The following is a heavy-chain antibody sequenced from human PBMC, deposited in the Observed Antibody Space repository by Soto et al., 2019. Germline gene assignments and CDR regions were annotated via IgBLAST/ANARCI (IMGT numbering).Heavy chain of an antibody. D-gene: IGHD3-9*01. CDR2: ITGSGGGT. Sequence: PGGSLRLSCVGSGFTFSNYAMNWVRQAPGKGLEWVSSITGSGGGTYYADSVKGRFTISRDNSKNTLYLQMNSLRAEDTALYYCAKDQSRYFDWFWFYWGQGTLVTVSS. V-gene: IGHV3-23*01. CDR1: GFTFSNYA. CDR3: AKDQSRYFDWFWFY. J-gene: IGHJ4*02.